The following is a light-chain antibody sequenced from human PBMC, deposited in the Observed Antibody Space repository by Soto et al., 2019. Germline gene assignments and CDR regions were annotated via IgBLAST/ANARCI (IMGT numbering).Light chain of an antibody. J-gene: IGLJ1*01. Sequence: QSVLNQPPSASGSPGQSVTISCTGTSSDFGRYNYISWYQHRPGKAXKLIIYEVSKRPSGVPDRFSGSKSGTSASLAISGLQSEDEADYYCAAWDDSLNGPVFGTGTKVTVL. CDR2: EVS. CDR1: SSDFGRYNY. CDR3: AAWDDSLNGPV. V-gene: IGLV2-8*01.